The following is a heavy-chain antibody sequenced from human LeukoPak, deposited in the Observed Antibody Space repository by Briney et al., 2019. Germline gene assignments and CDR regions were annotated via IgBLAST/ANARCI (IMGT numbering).Heavy chain of an antibody. V-gene: IGHV3-7*01. CDR2: IKEDGHEK. J-gene: IGHJ4*02. CDR1: PGYGFTSHW. Sequence: GGSLRLSCVTSPGYGFTSHWMNWVRQAPGRGLEWLANIKEDGHEKYYVDSVQGRFTISRDNAKNSLFLQMDSLRAEDTAVYFCARHGYYVFDYWGQGTLVTVSS. D-gene: IGHD4-17*01. CDR3: ARHGYYVFDY.